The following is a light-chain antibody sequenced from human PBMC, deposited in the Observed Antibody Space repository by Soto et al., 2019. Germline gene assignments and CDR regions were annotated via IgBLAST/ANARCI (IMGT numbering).Light chain of an antibody. V-gene: IGKV3-15*01. CDR1: RSVGSK. CDR2: GAS. Sequence: EIVMTQSPATLSVSPGERVTLSCRASRSVGSKLAWYHHKPGQSPSLLIYGASTRATGVPDRFSGSGSGSEFTLTISSLQSEDVSIYYCQQYDDWRTFGQGTKVEIK. J-gene: IGKJ1*01. CDR3: QQYDDWRT.